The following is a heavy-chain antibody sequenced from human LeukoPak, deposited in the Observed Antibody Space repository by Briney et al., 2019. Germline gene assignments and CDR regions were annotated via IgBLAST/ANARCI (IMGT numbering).Heavy chain of an antibody. Sequence: GGSLSLSCAASGFTFSDYYMRWIRPAPGKGREWDSYISSSGSTIYYTDSVKGRLTISRANATNSPYLQMNSLRVEGTAVYCSTVGYYVSSGYRPIDYWGQGALLTVSS. CDR3: TVGYYVSSGYRPIDY. D-gene: IGHD3-22*01. V-gene: IGHV3-11*04. CDR2: ISSSGSTI. CDR1: GFTFSDYY. J-gene: IGHJ4*02.